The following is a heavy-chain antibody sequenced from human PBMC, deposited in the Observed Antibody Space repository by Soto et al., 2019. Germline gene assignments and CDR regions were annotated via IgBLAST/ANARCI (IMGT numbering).Heavy chain of an antibody. V-gene: IGHV3-74*01. J-gene: IGHJ4*02. Sequence: GGSLRLSCAASGFTFSGNWMHWFRQAPGKGLLWVSRINPDGSNTDYADSVKGRFTISRDNAKNTLYLQMNSLRAEDTAVYYCAGGIWNDNAYWGQGTLVTVSS. CDR2: INPDGSNT. CDR1: GFTFSGNW. CDR3: AGGIWNDNAY. D-gene: IGHD1-1*01.